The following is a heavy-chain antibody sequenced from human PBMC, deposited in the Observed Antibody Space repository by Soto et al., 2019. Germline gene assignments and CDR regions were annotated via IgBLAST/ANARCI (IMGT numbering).Heavy chain of an antibody. V-gene: IGHV1-18*04. D-gene: IGHD3-3*01. Sequence: QVQLVQSGAEVKKPGASVKVSCKASGYTFTSYGISWVRQAPGQRLDWMGWISADNGNTNYAQKLQGRVTMTTDTATSTAYMELRGMSSDDTAVYYCARDPPGLRFLEWLYCFDDWGQGTLVTVSS. CDR1: GYTFTSYG. CDR3: ARDPPGLRFLEWLYCFDD. J-gene: IGHJ4*02. CDR2: ISADNGNT.